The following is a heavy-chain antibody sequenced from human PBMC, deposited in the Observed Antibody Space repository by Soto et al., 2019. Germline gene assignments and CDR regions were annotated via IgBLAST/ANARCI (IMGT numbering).Heavy chain of an antibody. D-gene: IGHD3-10*01. CDR3: ARHSYYGSGNLFWFDP. V-gene: IGHV4-39*01. J-gene: IGHJ5*02. Sequence: PSETLSLTCTVSGGSISSSSYYWGWIRQPPGKGLEWIGSIYYSGSTYYNPSLKSRVTISVDTSKNQFSLKLSSVTAADTAVYYCARHSYYGSGNLFWFDPWGQGTLVTVSS. CDR2: IYYSGST. CDR1: GGSISSSSYY.